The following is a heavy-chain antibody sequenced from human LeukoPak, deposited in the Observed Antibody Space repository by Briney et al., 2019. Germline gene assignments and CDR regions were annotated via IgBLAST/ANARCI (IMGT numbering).Heavy chain of an antibody. D-gene: IGHD2-15*01. J-gene: IGHJ4*02. CDR2: MNPNSGNT. Sequence: ASVNVSCKASVYTFTIYDINCVRQATGQGLEWMGWMNPNSGNTGYAQKFQGRVTMTRNTSISTAYMELSSLRSEDTAVYYCARAGGYCGRISCPYYFDYWGQGSLVAVSS. V-gene: IGHV1-8*01. CDR3: ARAGGYCGRISCPYYFDY. CDR1: VYTFTIYD.